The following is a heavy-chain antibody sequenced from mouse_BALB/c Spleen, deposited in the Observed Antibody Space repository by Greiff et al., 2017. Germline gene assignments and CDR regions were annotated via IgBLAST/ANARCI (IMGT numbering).Heavy chain of an antibody. D-gene: IGHD4-1*01. V-gene: IGHV7-3*02. Sequence: EVQGVESGGGLVQPGGSLRLSCATSGFTFTDYYMSWVRQPPGKALEWLGFIRNKANGYTTEYSASVKGRFTISRDNSQSILYLQMNTLRAEDSATYYCARKTGPFDYWGQGTTLTVSS. CDR1: GFTFTDYY. CDR2: IRNKANGYTT. CDR3: ARKTGPFDY. J-gene: IGHJ2*01.